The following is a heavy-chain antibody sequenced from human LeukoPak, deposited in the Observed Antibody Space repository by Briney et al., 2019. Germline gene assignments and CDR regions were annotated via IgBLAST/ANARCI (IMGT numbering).Heavy chain of an antibody. CDR1: GFTFSSYG. V-gene: IGHV3-30*02. CDR2: IRYDGSNK. Sequence: GGSLRLSCAASGFTFSSYGMHWVRQAPGKGLEWVAFIRYDGSNKYYADPVKGRFTISRDNSKNTLYLQMNSLRAEDTAVYYCAKKAVGKTGDPGPFAGWGQGTLVTVSS. CDR3: AKKAVGKTGDPGPFAG. D-gene: IGHD4-17*01. J-gene: IGHJ4*02.